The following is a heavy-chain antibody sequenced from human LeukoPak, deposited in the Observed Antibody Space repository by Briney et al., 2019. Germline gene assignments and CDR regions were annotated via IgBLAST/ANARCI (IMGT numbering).Heavy chain of an antibody. J-gene: IGHJ5*02. D-gene: IGHD2-2*01. CDR1: GYTSTSYA. Sequence: ASVKVSCKASGYTSTSYAMNWARQAPGQGLEWMGWINTNTGNPTYAQGFTGRFVFSLDTSVSTAYLQISSLKAEDTAVYYCARSDHCSSTSCYESPSFDPWGQGTLVTVSS. CDR2: INTNTGNP. CDR3: ARSDHCSSTSCYESPSFDP. V-gene: IGHV7-4-1*02.